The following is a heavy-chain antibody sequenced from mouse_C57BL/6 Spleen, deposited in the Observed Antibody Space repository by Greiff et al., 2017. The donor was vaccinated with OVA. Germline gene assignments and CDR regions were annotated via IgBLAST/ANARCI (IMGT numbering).Heavy chain of an antibody. CDR1: GYTFTSYW. CDR2: LDPADSYT. J-gene: IGHJ4*01. Sequence: QVQLQQPGAELVMPGASVKLSCKASGYTFTSYWMHWVKQRPGQGLEWIGELDPADSYTNYNQKFKGKATLTVDKSSSTAYRQLSSLTSEDSAVYYCARSGDYYGSSPDYWGQGTSVTVSS. CDR3: ARSGDYYGSSPDY. D-gene: IGHD1-1*01. V-gene: IGHV1-69*01.